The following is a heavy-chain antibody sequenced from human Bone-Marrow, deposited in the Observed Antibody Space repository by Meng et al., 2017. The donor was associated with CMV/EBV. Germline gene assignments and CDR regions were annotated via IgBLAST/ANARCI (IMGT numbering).Heavy chain of an antibody. CDR3: ARDFRGGQPAAMYNWFDP. CDR2: IYYSGST. D-gene: IGHD2-2*01. CDR1: GGSISSYY. Sequence: SETLSLTCTVSGGSISSYYWSWIRQPPGKGLEWIGSIYYSGSTYYNPSLKSRVTISVDTSKNQFSLKLSSVTAADTAVYYCARDFRGGQPAAMYNWFDPWGQGTLVTVSS. J-gene: IGHJ5*02. V-gene: IGHV4-59*12.